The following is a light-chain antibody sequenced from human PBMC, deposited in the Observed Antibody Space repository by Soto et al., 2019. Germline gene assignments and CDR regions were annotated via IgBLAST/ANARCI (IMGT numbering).Light chain of an antibody. V-gene: IGKV3-15*01. Sequence: EIVMTQSPATLSVSPGERATLSCRASQSVSTNLAWYQQKPGQAPRLLIYRASTRATGIPARFSVGGTGTEFTLTISSLQSEDFAVYICQQYNNWPPRWTFGQATKVEIK. CDR1: QSVSTN. CDR3: QQYNNWPPRWT. CDR2: RAS. J-gene: IGKJ1*01.